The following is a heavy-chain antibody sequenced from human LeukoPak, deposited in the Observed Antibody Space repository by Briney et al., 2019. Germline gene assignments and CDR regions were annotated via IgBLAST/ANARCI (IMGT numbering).Heavy chain of an antibody. CDR3: ARHESLLLWFGETLNWFDP. Sequence: SETLSLTCTVSGGSISSSSYYWGWIRQPPGKGLEWIGSIYYSGSTYYNPSLKSRVTISVDTPKNQFSLKLSSVTAADTAVYYCARHESLLLWFGETLNWFDPWGQGTLVTVSS. V-gene: IGHV4-39*01. CDR2: IYYSGST. J-gene: IGHJ5*02. CDR1: GGSISSSSYY. D-gene: IGHD3-10*01.